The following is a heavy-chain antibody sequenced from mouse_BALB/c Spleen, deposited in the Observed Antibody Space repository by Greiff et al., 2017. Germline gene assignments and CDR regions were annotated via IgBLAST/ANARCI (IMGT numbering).Heavy chain of an antibody. CDR1: GYTFTSYY. V-gene: IGHV1S81*02. J-gene: IGHJ4*01. CDR2: INPSNGGT. Sequence: QVQLQQPGAELVKPGASVKLSCKASGYTFTSYYMYWVKQRPGQGLEWIGGINPSNGGTNFNEKFKSKATLTVDKSSSTAYMQLSSLTSEDSAVYYCTRSGGYYAMDYWGQGTSVTVSS. D-gene: IGHD3-1*01. CDR3: TRSGGYYAMDY.